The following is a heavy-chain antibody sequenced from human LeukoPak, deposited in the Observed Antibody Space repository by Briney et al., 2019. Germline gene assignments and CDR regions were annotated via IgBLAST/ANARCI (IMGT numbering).Heavy chain of an antibody. CDR2: LYSGGTT. D-gene: IGHD5-24*01. Sequence: GGSPRLSCAASGFTVSSKYMSWLRQAPGKGLEWVSVLYSGGTTYYADSVKGRFTISRDNSKNTLYLQMNSLRAEDTAVYYCAREDSGGDGFDYWGQGTLVTVSS. J-gene: IGHJ4*02. CDR1: GFTVSSKY. V-gene: IGHV3-66*01. CDR3: AREDSGGDGFDY.